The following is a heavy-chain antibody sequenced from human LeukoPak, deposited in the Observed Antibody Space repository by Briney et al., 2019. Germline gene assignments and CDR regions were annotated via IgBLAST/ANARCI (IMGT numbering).Heavy chain of an antibody. CDR1: GFTFSSYS. V-gene: IGHV3-21*01. J-gene: IGHJ3*02. D-gene: IGHD3-3*01. CDR3: ARESVYDFWSGYYKEGDAFDI. Sequence: KAGGSLRLSCTASGFTFSSYSMNWVRQAPGKGLEWVSSISSSSSYIYYADSVKGRFTISRDNAKNSLYLQMNSLRAEDTAVYYCARESVYDFWSGYYKEGDAFDIWGQGTMVTVSS. CDR2: ISSSSSYI.